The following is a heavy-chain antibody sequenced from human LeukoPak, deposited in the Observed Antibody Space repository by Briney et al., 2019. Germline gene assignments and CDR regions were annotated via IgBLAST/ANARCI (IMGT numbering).Heavy chain of an antibody. CDR1: GDSVSSNSVA. CDR2: TYYRSKWNN. V-gene: IGHV6-1*01. CDR3: ARERYYFDY. Sequence: SQTLSLACAISGDSVSSNSVAWNWIRQSPSRGLEWLGRTYYRSKWNNEYAESVRSRITINPDTSKNQFSLQLDSVTPEDTAVYYCARERYYFDYWGQGTLVTVSS. J-gene: IGHJ4*02.